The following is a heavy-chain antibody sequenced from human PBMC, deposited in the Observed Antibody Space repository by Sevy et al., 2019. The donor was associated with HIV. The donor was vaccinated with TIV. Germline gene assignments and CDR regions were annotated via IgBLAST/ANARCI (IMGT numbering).Heavy chain of an antibody. Sequence: GESLKISCKGSGYSFTSYWIGWVRQMPGKGLEWMGIIYPGDSDTRYSPSFQGKVTISADKSISTAYLQWSSPKASDTAMYYCASQATDYGGYYYYYGMDVWGQGTTVTVSS. CDR2: IYPGDSDT. V-gene: IGHV5-51*01. D-gene: IGHD4-17*01. CDR3: ASQATDYGGYYYYYGMDV. J-gene: IGHJ6*02. CDR1: GYSFTSYW.